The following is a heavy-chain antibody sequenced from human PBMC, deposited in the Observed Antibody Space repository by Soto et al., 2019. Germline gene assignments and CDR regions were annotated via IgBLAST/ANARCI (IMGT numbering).Heavy chain of an antibody. CDR3: ARDTSHYFDH. CDR2: ITPYNGKT. CDR1: GYTFITYG. J-gene: IGHJ4*02. D-gene: IGHD2-2*01. V-gene: IGHV1-18*01. Sequence: ASVKVSCKASGYTFITYGVTWVRQAPGQGLEWMGWITPYNGKTHYAQKFQDRVTMTTDTAATTAYMELRSLTSDDSDMYFCARDTSHYFDHWGQGILVTVSS.